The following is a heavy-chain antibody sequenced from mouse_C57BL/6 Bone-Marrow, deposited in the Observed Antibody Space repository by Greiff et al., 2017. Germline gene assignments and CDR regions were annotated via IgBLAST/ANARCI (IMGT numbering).Heavy chain of an antibody. CDR3: ARPTVYYAMDY. CDR2: ISSGGSYT. Sequence: EVQLVESGGDLVKPGGSLKLSCAASGFTFSSYGMSWVRQTPDKRLEWVATISSGGSYTYYPDSVKGRFTISRDNAKNTRYLQMSSLKSEDTAMYYCARPTVYYAMDYWGQGTSVTVSS. J-gene: IGHJ4*01. CDR1: GFTFSSYG. D-gene: IGHD1-1*01. V-gene: IGHV5-6*01.